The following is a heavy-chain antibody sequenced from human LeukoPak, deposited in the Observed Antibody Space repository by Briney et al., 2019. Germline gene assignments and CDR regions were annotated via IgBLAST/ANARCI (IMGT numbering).Heavy chain of an antibody. D-gene: IGHD3-9*01. Sequence: GGSLRLSCVGSGFTVLDHAMHWVRQAPGKGLEWVSGIGWSSGRIDYADSVKGRFTISRDNSKNTLYLQMNSLRAEDTAVYYCAKDKGYRYFDWSLDYWGQGTLVTVSS. CDR3: AKDKGYRYFDWSLDY. V-gene: IGHV3-9*01. CDR1: GFTVLDHA. CDR2: IGWSSGRI. J-gene: IGHJ4*02.